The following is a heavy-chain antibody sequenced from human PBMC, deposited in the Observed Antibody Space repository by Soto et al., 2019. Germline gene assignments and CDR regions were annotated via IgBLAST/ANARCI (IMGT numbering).Heavy chain of an antibody. Sequence: EVQLLDSGGALVQLGGPLGLSCAAPGFSFITHVMGWVRQAPGRGLEWVSSITGGGGGTYYADPVKGRFIISRDNSKNTLDLQMNSLRVEDTAVYYCAKGWCDSWGQGTLVTVSS. CDR3: AKGWCDS. J-gene: IGHJ5*01. V-gene: IGHV3-23*01. CDR1: GFSFITHV. CDR2: ITGGGGGT.